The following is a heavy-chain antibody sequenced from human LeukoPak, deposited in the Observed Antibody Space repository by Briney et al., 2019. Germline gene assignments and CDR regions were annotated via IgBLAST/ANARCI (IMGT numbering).Heavy chain of an antibody. Sequence: GGSLRLSCASSAFTFSSYSMNWVRQAPGKGLESVSSISSSSSYIYYADSVKGRFTISRDNAKNSLSLQMSSLRAEDTAGYDFARERYSRSSYDAFDMWGQGTMVTVSS. D-gene: IGHD6-6*01. V-gene: IGHV3-21*01. CDR2: ISSSSSYI. CDR3: ARERYSRSSYDAFDM. J-gene: IGHJ3*02. CDR1: AFTFSSYS.